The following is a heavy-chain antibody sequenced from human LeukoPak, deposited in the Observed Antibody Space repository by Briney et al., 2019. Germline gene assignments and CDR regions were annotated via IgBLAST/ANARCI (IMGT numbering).Heavy chain of an antibody. Sequence: GGSLRLSCAASGFTFSSYWMYWVRQAPGKGLVWVSRINTDGSSLNYAGSVKGRFTISRDNAKNTLYLQMNGLGAEDTAVYYCARRINYYDSGGYYYVRYFDSWGQGTLVTVSS. CDR1: GFTFSSYW. D-gene: IGHD3-22*01. V-gene: IGHV3-74*01. CDR3: ARRINYYDSGGYYYVRYFDS. CDR2: INTDGSSL. J-gene: IGHJ4*02.